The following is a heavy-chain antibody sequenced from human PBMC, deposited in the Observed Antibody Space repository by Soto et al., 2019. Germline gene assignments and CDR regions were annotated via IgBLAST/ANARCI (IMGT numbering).Heavy chain of an antibody. D-gene: IGHD6-13*01. CDR1: GFTFSSYA. Sequence: GGSLRLSCAASGFTFSSYAMHWVRQAPGKGLEWVAVLSYDGNNKYYADSVKGRFTISRDNSKSTLYLQMNSLRAEDTAVYYCARVEYSSSWFFYGMDVWGQGTTVTVSS. CDR3: ARVEYSSSWFFYGMDV. V-gene: IGHV3-30-3*01. J-gene: IGHJ6*02. CDR2: LSYDGNNK.